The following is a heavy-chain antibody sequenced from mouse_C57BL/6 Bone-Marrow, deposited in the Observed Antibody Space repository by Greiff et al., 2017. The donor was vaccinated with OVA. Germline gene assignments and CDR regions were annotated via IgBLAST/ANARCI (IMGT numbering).Heavy chain of an antibody. CDR1: GYTFTDYY. CDR2: INPNNGGT. Sequence: VQLQQSGPELVKPGASVKISCKASGYTFTDYYMNWVKQSHGKSLEWIGDINPNNGGTSYNQKFKGKATLTVDKSSSTAYMELRSLTSEDSAVYYCARRRDYRGYFDVWGTGTTVTVSS. V-gene: IGHV1-26*01. J-gene: IGHJ1*03. CDR3: ARRRDYRGYFDV. D-gene: IGHD2-4*01.